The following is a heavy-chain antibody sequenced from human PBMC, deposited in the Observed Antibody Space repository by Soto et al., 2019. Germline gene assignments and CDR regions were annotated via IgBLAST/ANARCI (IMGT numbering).Heavy chain of an antibody. CDR1: GFTFSNYP. D-gene: IGHD3-10*01. Sequence: EVQLLESGGGLVQGGESLRLSCPAAGFTFSNYPMSWVRQVPGKGLECVSSISASGGSTYYADSVRGRFTISRDNAKNTLYLQMNILRAEDTAVYYCAKNNLFGSGTEDYWGQGTMVIVSS. V-gene: IGHV3-23*01. CDR3: AKNNLFGSGTEDY. CDR2: ISASGGST. J-gene: IGHJ4*02.